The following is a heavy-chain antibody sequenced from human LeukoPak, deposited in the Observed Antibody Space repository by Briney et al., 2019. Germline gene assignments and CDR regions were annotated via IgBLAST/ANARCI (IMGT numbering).Heavy chain of an antibody. D-gene: IGHD3-9*01. J-gene: IGHJ4*02. V-gene: IGHV1-3*01. CDR1: GYTFTSYA. CDR2: INAGNGNT. CDR3: ARDLGDILTGYHFDY. Sequence: ASVKVSCKASGYTFTSYAMHWVRQAPGQRLEWMGWINAGNGNTKYSQKFQGRVTITRDTSAGTAYMELSSLRSEDTAVYYCARDLGDILTGYHFDYWGQGTLVTVSS.